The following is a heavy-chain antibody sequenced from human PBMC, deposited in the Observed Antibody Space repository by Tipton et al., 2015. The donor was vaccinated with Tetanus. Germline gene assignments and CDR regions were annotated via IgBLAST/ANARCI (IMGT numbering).Heavy chain of an antibody. CDR2: IYYSGST. Sequence: TLSLTCTVSGGSISSYYWSWIRQPPGKGLEWIGYIYYSGSTNYNPSLKSRVTISVDTSKNQFSLKLSSVTAADTAVYYCARVQWDLVGYCSGGGCPGFDYWGQGTLVTVSS. CDR3: ARVQWDLVGYCSGGGCPGFDY. CDR1: GGSISSYY. D-gene: IGHD2-15*01. V-gene: IGHV4-59*01. J-gene: IGHJ4*02.